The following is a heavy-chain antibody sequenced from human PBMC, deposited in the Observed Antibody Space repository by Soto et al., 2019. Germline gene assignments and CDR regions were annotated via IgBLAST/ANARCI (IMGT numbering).Heavy chain of an antibody. J-gene: IGHJ6*03. CDR1: GGSISSYY. CDR2: IYYSGST. V-gene: IGHV4-59*08. Sequence: SETLSLTCTVSGGSISSYYWSWIRQPPGKGLEWIGYIYYSGSTNYNPSLKSRVTISVDTSKNQFSLKLSSVTAADTAVYYCARVVPAEDYMDVWGKGTTVTVSS. D-gene: IGHD2-2*01. CDR3: ARVVPAEDYMDV.